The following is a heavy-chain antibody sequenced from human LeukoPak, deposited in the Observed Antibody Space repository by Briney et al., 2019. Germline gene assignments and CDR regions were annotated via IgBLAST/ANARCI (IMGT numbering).Heavy chain of an antibody. Sequence: SETLSLTCTVSGDSINNYYWSWIRQPPGQGLEWIAFIYYSGTTAYRSTAYNPSLKSRVTILLDTSKNQFSLNLRSVTAADTAVYCCARARLEIDVGWFDPWGQGTLVTVSS. J-gene: IGHJ5*02. D-gene: IGHD1-26*01. CDR1: GDSINNYY. CDR2: IYYSGTTAYRST. V-gene: IGHV4-59*01. CDR3: ARARLEIDVGWFDP.